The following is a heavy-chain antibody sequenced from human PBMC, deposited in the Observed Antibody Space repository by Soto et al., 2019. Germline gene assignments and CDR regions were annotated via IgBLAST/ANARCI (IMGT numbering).Heavy chain of an antibody. CDR3: ARFSSSSPEDAFDI. V-gene: IGHV4-39*01. CDR1: GGSISSSSYY. J-gene: IGHJ3*02. Sequence: QLQLQESGPGLVKPSETLSLTCTVSGGSISSSSYYWGWIRQPPGKGLEWIGSIYYSGSTYYNPSLKSRVTISVATSKNQYSLKLSSVTAADTAVYYCARFSSSSPEDAFDIWGQGTMVTVSS. D-gene: IGHD6-6*01. CDR2: IYYSGST.